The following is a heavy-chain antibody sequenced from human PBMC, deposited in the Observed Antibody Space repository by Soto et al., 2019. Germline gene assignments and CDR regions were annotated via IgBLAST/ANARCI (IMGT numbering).Heavy chain of an antibody. CDR1: GGSISSGGYY. J-gene: IGHJ4*02. CDR3: ARGGRAYCSGGSCSQGDY. D-gene: IGHD2-15*01. CDR2: IYYSGST. Sequence: SETLSLTCTVSGGSISSGGYYWSWIRQHPGKGLEWIGYIYYSGSTYYNPSLKSRVTISVDTSKNQFSLKLSSVTAADTAVYYCARGGRAYCSGGSCSQGDYWGQGTLVTVS. V-gene: IGHV4-31*03.